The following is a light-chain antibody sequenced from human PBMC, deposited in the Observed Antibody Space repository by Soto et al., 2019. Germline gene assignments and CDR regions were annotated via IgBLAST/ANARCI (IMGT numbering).Light chain of an antibody. CDR2: SAS. CDR1: QDISNS. J-gene: IGKJ3*01. V-gene: IGKV1-8*01. Sequence: AIRMTQSPSSFSASTGDRVTITCRASQDISNSLAWYQQKPGKAPNLLIYSASTLQSGVPSRFSGSGSGTDFTLTISGLQSEDFATYYCQQYYSYPPSFTFGLGTKVEI. CDR3: QQYYSYPPSFT.